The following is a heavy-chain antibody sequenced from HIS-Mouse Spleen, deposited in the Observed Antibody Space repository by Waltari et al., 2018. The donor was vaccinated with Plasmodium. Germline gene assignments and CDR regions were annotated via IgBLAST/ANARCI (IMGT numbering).Heavy chain of an antibody. CDR3: ASKTTVTNHAFDI. CDR1: GFTVSSNY. V-gene: IGHV3-53*01. CDR2: IYSGGST. D-gene: IGHD4-17*01. J-gene: IGHJ3*02. Sequence: EVQLVESGGGLIQPGGSLRLSCAASGFTVSSNYMSWVRQAPGKGLSVVSVIYSGGSTYSADSVKGRFTISRDNSKNTLYLQMNSLRAEDTAVYYCASKTTVTNHAFDIWGQGTMVTVSS.